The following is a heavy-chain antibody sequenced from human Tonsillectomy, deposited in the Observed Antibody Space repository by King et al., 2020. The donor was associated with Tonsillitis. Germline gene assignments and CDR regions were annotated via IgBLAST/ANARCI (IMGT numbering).Heavy chain of an antibody. CDR1: GYTFTRYV. CDR3: AITYYDFLTDAFDI. V-gene: IGHV7-4-1*02. D-gene: IGHD3-3*01. Sequence: QLVQSGSELKKPGASVKVSCKASGYTFTRYVMNWGRQAPGQGLEWMGWINSNTGNPTNAQGFTGRFVFSLDTSVSTAYLQISSLKAEDTAVYYCAITYYDFLTDAFDIWGQGTMVTVSS. CDR2: INSNTGNP. J-gene: IGHJ3*02.